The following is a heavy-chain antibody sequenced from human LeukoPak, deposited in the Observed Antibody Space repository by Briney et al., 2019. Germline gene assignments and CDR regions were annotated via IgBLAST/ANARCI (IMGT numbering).Heavy chain of an antibody. J-gene: IGHJ4*02. Sequence: PGGSLRLSCAASGFTFSSYGMHWVRQAPGKGLEWVAFIRYDGSNKYYADSVKGQFTISRDNSKNTLYLQMNSLRAEDTAVYYCAKEKIQLNPFDYWGQGTLVTVSS. V-gene: IGHV3-30*02. D-gene: IGHD5-18*01. CDR3: AKEKIQLNPFDY. CDR2: IRYDGSNK. CDR1: GFTFSSYG.